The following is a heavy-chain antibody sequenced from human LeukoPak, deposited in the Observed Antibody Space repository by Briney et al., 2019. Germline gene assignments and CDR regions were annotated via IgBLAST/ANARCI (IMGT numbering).Heavy chain of an antibody. J-gene: IGHJ4*02. CDR3: ARHVFPNYYDSSGYFDY. CDR1: GGSFSGYY. Sequence: PSETLSLTCAVYGGSFSGYYWSWIRQPPGKGLEWIGEINHSGSTNYNPSLKSRVTISVDTSKNQFSLKLSSVTAADTAVYYCARHVFPNYYDSSGYFDYWGQGTLVTVSS. D-gene: IGHD3-22*01. V-gene: IGHV4-34*01. CDR2: INHSGST.